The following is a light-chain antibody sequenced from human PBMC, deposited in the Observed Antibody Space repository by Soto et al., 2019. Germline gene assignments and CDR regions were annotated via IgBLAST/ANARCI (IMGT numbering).Light chain of an antibody. CDR1: SSNIVAGYD. CDR2: GNS. J-gene: IGLJ2*01. V-gene: IGLV1-40*01. CDR3: QSYDSSLSGVV. Sequence: QSVLTQPPSVSGAPGQRVTISCTGSSSNIVAGYDVHWYQQLPGTAPKLLIYGNSNRPSGVPDRFSGSKSGTSASLAITGLQAEDEADYYCQSYDSSLSGVVCGGGTKLTVL.